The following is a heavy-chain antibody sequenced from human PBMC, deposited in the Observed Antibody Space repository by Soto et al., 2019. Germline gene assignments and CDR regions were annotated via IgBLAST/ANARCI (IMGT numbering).Heavy chain of an antibody. CDR3: ARQFDSDTSGYYYAY. Sequence: ASVKVSCKASGGTFSRNTISWVRQAPGQGLEWMGGIMPIFGSANYAQKFQGRVTITADEYTRTVYMELSRLRSEDTAIYYCARQFDSDTSGYYYAYWGQGTLVTVSS. CDR1: GGTFSRNT. CDR2: IMPIFGSA. V-gene: IGHV1-69*13. J-gene: IGHJ4*02. D-gene: IGHD3-22*01.